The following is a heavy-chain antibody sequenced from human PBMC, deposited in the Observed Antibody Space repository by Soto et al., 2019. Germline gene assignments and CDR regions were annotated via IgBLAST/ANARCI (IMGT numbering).Heavy chain of an antibody. V-gene: IGHV3-53*01. Sequence: EVHLVESGGGLIQPGGSLRLSCAASGFTVSSNYMSWVRQAPGKGLDWVSILYSGGTTYYADSVKGRFTISRDDSANTVYLQMNSLRVDDTAVYYCARDQRAAHDYGDYYGMDVWGHGTTVTVSS. CDR2: LYSGGTT. D-gene: IGHD4-17*01. CDR3: ARDQRAAHDYGDYYGMDV. CDR1: GFTVSSNY. J-gene: IGHJ6*02.